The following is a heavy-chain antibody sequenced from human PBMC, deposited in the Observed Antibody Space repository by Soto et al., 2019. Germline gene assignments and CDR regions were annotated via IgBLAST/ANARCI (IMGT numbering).Heavy chain of an antibody. CDR3: ARGVFF. J-gene: IGHJ4*02. V-gene: IGHV4-31*03. D-gene: IGHD3-10*01. Sequence: QVQLQESGPGLVEPSQTLSLTCNVSGGSISSGAYYWNWIRQHPGKGLEWIGYISYSGSTYYNPSLRSRVTISVDTSKNQFSLILSSVTAADTAVYYCARGVFFWGQGTLVTVPS. CDR2: ISYSGST. CDR1: GGSISSGAYY.